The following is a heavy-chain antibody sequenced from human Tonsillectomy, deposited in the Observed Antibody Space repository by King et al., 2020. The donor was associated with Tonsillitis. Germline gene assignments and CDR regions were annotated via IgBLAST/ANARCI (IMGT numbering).Heavy chain of an antibody. CDR2: ISGSRDST. V-gene: IGHV3-23*04. D-gene: IGHD2-21*02. Sequence: VQLVESGGGLVQPGGSLRLSCTAPGFSFSRFGINWVRQAPGKGLQWVSGISGSRDSTYYAPSVRGRFSISRDRSENMVYLQMHGLTAEDTAFYYCASLHDCGDCWGRGTLVTVSS. J-gene: IGHJ4*02. CDR3: ASLHDCGDC. CDR1: GFSFSRFG.